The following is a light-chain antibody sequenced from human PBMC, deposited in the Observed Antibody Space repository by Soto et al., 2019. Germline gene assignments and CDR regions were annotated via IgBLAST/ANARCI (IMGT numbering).Light chain of an antibody. V-gene: IGKV3-15*01. CDR3: QQYHDWPLT. Sequence: EIVRTQSPATLPVSPGETATLSGPASQAFNSNLAWYQQRVGQAPRLLIYGASTRATGVPARVSGSGSETEFTLTIRGLQSEDFALYYCQQYHDWPLTFGGGTKVDIK. CDR2: GAS. J-gene: IGKJ4*01. CDR1: QAFNSN.